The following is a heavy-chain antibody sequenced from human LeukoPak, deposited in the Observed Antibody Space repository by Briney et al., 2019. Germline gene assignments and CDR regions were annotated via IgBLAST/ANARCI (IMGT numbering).Heavy chain of an antibody. J-gene: IGHJ6*04. D-gene: IGHD3-10*02. CDR2: IKQDGSEK. V-gene: IGHV3-7*01. Sequence: GGSLRLSCAAAGFTFSSYAMHWVRQAPGKGLEWVANIKQDGSEKYYVDSVKGRFTISRDNAKNSLYLQMNSLRAEDTAVYYCAELGITMIGGVWGKGTTVTISS. CDR3: AELGITMIGGV. CDR1: GFTFSSYA.